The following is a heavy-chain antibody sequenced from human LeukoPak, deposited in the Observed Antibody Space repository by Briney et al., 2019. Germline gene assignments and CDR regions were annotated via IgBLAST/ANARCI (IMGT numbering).Heavy chain of an antibody. CDR2: INVDESAI. CDR3: ARDDDYGNYLVEY. CDR1: GFTLSNHW. V-gene: IGHV3-74*01. D-gene: IGHD4-11*01. Sequence: GGSLRLSCVASGFTLSNHWMHWVRQAPGKGLVWVSRINVDESAISYADSVKGRFTISRDNAKNTLFLQMSSLRAEDTAVYYCARDDDYGNYLVEYWGQGTLVTVSS. J-gene: IGHJ4*02.